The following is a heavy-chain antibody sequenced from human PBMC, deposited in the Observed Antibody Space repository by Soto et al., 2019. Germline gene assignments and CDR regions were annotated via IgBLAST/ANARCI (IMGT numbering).Heavy chain of an antibody. V-gene: IGHV4-30-2*01. D-gene: IGHD2-15*01. CDR2: IYHSGST. Sequence: QLQLQESGSVLVKPSQTLSLTCAVSGGSISSGGYSWSWIRQPPGKGLEWIGYIYHSGSTYYNPSLKSRVTISVDRSKNQFSLKLSSVTAADTAVYYCARAPAVVADAFDIWGQGTMVTVSS. CDR1: GGSISSGGYS. J-gene: IGHJ3*02. CDR3: ARAPAVVADAFDI.